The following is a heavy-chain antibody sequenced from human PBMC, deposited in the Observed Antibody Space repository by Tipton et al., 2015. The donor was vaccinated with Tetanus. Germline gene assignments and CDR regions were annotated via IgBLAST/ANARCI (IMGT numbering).Heavy chain of an antibody. CDR2: INPNSGGT. Sequence: VQLVQSGAEVKKPGASVKVSCKTAGYSFTGYYIHWVRQAPGQGLEWMGWINPNSGGTNYAQKFQGRVTMTRDTCISTVYMELSRLEADDAAVYFCAGSGWAGSSYCCDMDVWGRGTTVAVSS. CDR1: GYSFTGYY. J-gene: IGHJ6*02. D-gene: IGHD6-19*01. CDR3: AGSGWAGSSYCCDMDV. V-gene: IGHV1-2*02.